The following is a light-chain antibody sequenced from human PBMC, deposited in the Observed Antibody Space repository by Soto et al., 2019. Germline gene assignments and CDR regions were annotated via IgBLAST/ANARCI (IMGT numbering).Light chain of an antibody. CDR1: QSVSSSY. CDR3: QQYGSSRT. J-gene: IGKJ1*01. CDR2: GAS. V-gene: IGKV3-20*01. Sequence: EIVLTQSPGTLSLSPGERATLSCRASQSVSSSYLAWYQQKPGQAPRLLIYGASSRATGIPDRFSGSGSGTNSTLTISRLEPEVFAEYYCQQYGSSRTFGQGTKVEIK.